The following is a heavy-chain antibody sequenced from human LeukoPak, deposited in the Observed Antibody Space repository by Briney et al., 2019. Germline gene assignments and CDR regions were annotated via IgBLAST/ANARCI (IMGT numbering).Heavy chain of an antibody. CDR2: IIPIFGTA. CDR3: ARYGGGGYSGYDGVWDSGFDY. CDR1: GYTFINNW. Sequence: SVKVSCKASGYTFINNWMHWVRQAPGQGLEWMGGIIPIFGTANYAQKFQGRVTITADKSTSTAYMELSSLRSEDTAVYYCARYGGGGYSGYDGVWDSGFDYWGQGTLVTVSS. D-gene: IGHD5-12*01. J-gene: IGHJ4*02. V-gene: IGHV1-69*06.